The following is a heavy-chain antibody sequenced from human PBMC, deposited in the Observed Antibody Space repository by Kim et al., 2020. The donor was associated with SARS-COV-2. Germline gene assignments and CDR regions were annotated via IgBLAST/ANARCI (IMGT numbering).Heavy chain of an antibody. D-gene: IGHD2-2*01. J-gene: IGHJ5*02. V-gene: IGHV5-51*01. Sequence: GESLKISCKGSGYSFTSYWIGWVRQMPGKGLEWMGIIYPGDSDTRYSPSFQGQVTISADKSISTAYLQWSSLKASDTAMYYCARGGDIVVVPAEELSWLNWFDPWGQGTLVTVSS. CDR3: ARGGDIVVVPAEELSWLNWFDP. CDR2: IYPGDSDT. CDR1: GYSFTSYW.